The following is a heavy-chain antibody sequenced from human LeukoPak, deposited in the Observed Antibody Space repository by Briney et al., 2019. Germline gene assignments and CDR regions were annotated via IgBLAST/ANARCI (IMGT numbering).Heavy chain of an antibody. CDR3: ARLRGYYYYGMDV. V-gene: IGHV5-51*01. CDR1: GYRFSSYW. CDR2: IYPGDSDT. Sequence: GESLKISCKGSGYRFSSYWIGWVRQMPGKGLEWMGIIYPGDSDTRYSPSFQGQVTISADKSISTAYLQWSSLKASDTAMYYCARLRGYYYYGMDVWGQGTTVTVSS. J-gene: IGHJ6*02. D-gene: IGHD3-16*01.